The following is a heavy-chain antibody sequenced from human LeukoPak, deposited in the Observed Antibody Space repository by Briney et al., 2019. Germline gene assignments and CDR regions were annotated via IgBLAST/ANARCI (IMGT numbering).Heavy chain of an antibody. J-gene: IGHJ6*03. CDR1: GFTFNIYA. Sequence: GGSLRLSCAASGFTFNIYAMHWVRQAPGMGLEWVAVIWYGGSNKYYADSVKGRFTISRDNSKNTLYLQMNSLRAEDTAVYYCAKEGSGSYLGDYYYYMDVWGKGTTVTVSS. V-gene: IGHV3-30*02. D-gene: IGHD1-26*01. CDR2: IWYGGSNK. CDR3: AKEGSGSYLGDYYYYMDV.